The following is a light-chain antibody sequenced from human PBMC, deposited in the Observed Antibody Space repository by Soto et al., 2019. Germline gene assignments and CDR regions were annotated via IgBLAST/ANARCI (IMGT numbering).Light chain of an antibody. Sequence: QSVPTQPPSVSGAPGQTVTISCAGSSSNTGAGYEIHWYQQIPGAVPKLLIYGNSNRPSGVPDRFFGSKSDTSASLAITGLQAEDEADYYCQSYDNSLRVSVFGGGTKLTVL. V-gene: IGLV1-40*01. J-gene: IGLJ2*01. CDR1: SSNTGAGYE. CDR3: QSYDNSLRVSV. CDR2: GNS.